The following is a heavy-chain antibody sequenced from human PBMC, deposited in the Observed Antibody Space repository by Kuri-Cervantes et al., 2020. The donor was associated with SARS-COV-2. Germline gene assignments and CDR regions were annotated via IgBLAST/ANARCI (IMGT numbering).Heavy chain of an antibody. CDR2: INWNGGST. J-gene: IGHJ4*02. CDR3: ANLPASSTIIDY. Sequence: GESLKISCAASGFTFDDYGMSWVRQAPGKGLEWVSGINWNGGSTGYADSVKGRFTISRDNSKNTLYLQMNSLRAEDTAVYYCANLPASSTIIDYWGQGTLVTVSS. V-gene: IGHV3-20*04. CDR1: GFTFDDYG. D-gene: IGHD6-6*01.